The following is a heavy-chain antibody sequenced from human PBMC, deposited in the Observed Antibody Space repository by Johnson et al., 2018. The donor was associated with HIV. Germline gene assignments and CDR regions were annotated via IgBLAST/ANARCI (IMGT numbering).Heavy chain of an antibody. V-gene: IGHV3-48*01. CDR1: GFTFSSYG. CDR2: ISYSASSM. J-gene: IGHJ3*02. Sequence: EMQLVESGGGLVQPGGSLRLSCAASGFTFSSYGMHWVRQAPGKGLEWVSYISYSASSMFYADSLQGRFTISRDNSKNTLYLQMNSLRAEDTAVYYCARDRIPYNSGSIGPPDAFDNWGQGTMVTVSS. CDR3: ARDRIPYNSGSIGPPDAFDN. D-gene: IGHD3-22*01.